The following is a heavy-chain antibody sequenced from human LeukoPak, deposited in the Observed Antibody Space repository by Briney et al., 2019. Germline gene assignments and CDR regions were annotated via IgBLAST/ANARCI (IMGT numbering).Heavy chain of an antibody. CDR1: EVTISNYW. CDR2: INQDGSEE. CDR3: VRDGGVSGYDLLDY. J-gene: IGHJ4*02. D-gene: IGHD5-12*01. Sequence: GGTLRLSWAASEVTISNYWMSWIRKAPGKGLEWVAHINQDGSEEHYMDSVKARFIISRDNAKNSLSLQMDSLRAEDTAVYYCVRDGGVSGYDLLDYWGQGTLVTVSS. V-gene: IGHV3-7*01.